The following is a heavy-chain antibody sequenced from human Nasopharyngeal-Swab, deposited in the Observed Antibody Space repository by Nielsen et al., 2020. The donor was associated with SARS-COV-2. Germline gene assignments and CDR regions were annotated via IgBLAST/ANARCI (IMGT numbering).Heavy chain of an antibody. CDR2: INSDGSST. Sequence: WIRQPPGKGLVWVSRINSDGSSTSYADSVKGRFTISRDNAKNTLYLQMNSLRAEDTAVYYCAKDRMRFLEWLLRPSFDYWGQGTLVTVSS. CDR3: AKDRMRFLEWLLRPSFDY. D-gene: IGHD3-3*01. V-gene: IGHV3-74*01. J-gene: IGHJ4*02.